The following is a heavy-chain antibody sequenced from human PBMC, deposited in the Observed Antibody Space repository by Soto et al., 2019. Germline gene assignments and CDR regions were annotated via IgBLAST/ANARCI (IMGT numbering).Heavy chain of an antibody. J-gene: IGHJ4*02. V-gene: IGHV3-7*04. CDR1: GFTFRSYW. D-gene: IGHD3-16*01. Sequence: EVQLVGSGGGLVQPGGSLRLSCAASGFTFRSYWMSWVRQTPGKGLEWVANINQDGSKKNYVDSVKGRFTISRDNGEKSLDREMNRLGAGGAAVYYRGRGGGLMWPAGDYWGQGTLVTVSS. CDR2: INQDGSKK. CDR3: GRGGGLMWPAGDY.